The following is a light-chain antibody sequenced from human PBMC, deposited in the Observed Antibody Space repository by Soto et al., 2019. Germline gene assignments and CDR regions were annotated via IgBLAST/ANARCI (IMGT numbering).Light chain of an antibody. CDR2: AGS. Sequence: AIRMTQSPSSFSASTGDRVTITCRASQGISSYLAWYQQKPGKAPKLLIYAGSTLQSGVPSRFSGSGSGTDFTLTISCLQSEDFATYYCQQYYSYPLYTFGQGTKLEIK. V-gene: IGKV1-8*01. J-gene: IGKJ2*01. CDR3: QQYYSYPLYT. CDR1: QGISSY.